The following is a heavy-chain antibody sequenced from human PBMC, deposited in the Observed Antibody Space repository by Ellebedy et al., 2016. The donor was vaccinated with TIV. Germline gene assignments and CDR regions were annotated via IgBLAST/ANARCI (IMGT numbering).Heavy chain of an antibody. CDR2: ISWNSGSI. V-gene: IGHV3-9*01. J-gene: IGHJ4*02. CDR1: GFTFDDYA. CDR3: ARSFITGTTFDY. Sequence: SLKISXAASGFTFDDYAMHWVRQAPGKGLEWVSGISWNSGSIGYADSVKGRFTISRDNAKNSLYLQMNSLRAEDTAVYYCARSFITGTTFDYWGQGTLVTVSS. D-gene: IGHD1-7*01.